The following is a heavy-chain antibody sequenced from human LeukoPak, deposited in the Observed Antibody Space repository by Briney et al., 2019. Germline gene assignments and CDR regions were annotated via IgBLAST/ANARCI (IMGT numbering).Heavy chain of an antibody. V-gene: IGHV4-39*01. J-gene: IGHJ5*02. D-gene: IGHD3-10*01. CDR2: IYYSGST. CDR1: GGSISSSSYY. CDR3: ARSSPWRFVNWFDP. Sequence: ASETLCLTCTVSGGSISSSSYYWGWIRQPPGKVLEWIGSIYYSGSTYYNPSLKSRVTISVDTSNNQFSLKLSSVIAADTAVYYCARSSPWRFVNWFDPWGQGTLVTVSS.